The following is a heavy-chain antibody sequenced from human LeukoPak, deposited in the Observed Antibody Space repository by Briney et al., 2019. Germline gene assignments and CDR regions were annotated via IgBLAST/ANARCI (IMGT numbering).Heavy chain of an antibody. CDR3: AREANSYDSGTYAWFDY. Sequence: SETLSLTCAVHGGSFRAHFWSWIRQSPGKGLEWIGEINHSGDTNYNPSLKNRVTISSDTSKDQFSLKLSSVTAADTAIYYCAREANSYDSGTYAWFDYWGQGTLVTVSS. CDR1: GGSFRAHF. V-gene: IGHV4-34*01. J-gene: IGHJ5*01. D-gene: IGHD3-10*01. CDR2: INHSGDT.